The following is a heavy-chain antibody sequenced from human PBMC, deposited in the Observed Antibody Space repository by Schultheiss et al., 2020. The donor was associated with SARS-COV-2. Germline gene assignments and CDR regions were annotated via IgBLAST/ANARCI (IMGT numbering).Heavy chain of an antibody. D-gene: IGHD3-22*01. J-gene: IGHJ4*02. CDR1: GFTFDDYA. CDR2: ISWNSGNI. CDR3: ARGYYDSSGPGTY. Sequence: GGSLRLSCAASGFTFDDYAMHWVRQAPGKGLEWVSGISWNSGNIGYADSVKGRFTISRDNAKNSLYLQMNSLRVEDTAFYYCARGYYDSSGPGTYWGQGTLVTVSS. V-gene: IGHV3-9*01.